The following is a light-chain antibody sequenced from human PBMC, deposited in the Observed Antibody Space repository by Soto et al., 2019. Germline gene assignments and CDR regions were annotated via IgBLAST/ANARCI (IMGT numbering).Light chain of an antibody. Sequence: EIQVTQSPSSLSSSLGDRVTISCRASLPISNYLAWYQQKPGKIPSLLIYAASTLQAGVPSRGSGRGAGTDVTRTISSLQHEDVAAYYCQKYNSAPRTFGGGTKVDIK. CDR1: LPISNY. CDR2: AAS. J-gene: IGKJ4*01. V-gene: IGKV1-27*01. CDR3: QKYNSAPRT.